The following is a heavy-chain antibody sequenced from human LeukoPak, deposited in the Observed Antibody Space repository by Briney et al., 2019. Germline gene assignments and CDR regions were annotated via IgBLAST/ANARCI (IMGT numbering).Heavy chain of an antibody. CDR3: ARDGATIFIKFDY. Sequence: PGGSLRLSCAASGFTFSSYWMSWVRQAPGKGLEWVANIKQDGSEKYYVDSVKGRFTISRDNAKNPLYLQMNSLRAEDTAVYYCARDGATIFIKFDYWGQGTLITVSS. V-gene: IGHV3-7*05. CDR2: IKQDGSEK. D-gene: IGHD3-3*01. CDR1: GFTFSSYW. J-gene: IGHJ4*02.